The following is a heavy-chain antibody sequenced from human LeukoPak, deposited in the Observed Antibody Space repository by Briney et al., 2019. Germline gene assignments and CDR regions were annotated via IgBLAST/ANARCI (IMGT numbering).Heavy chain of an antibody. V-gene: IGHV3-66*01. CDR2: IQTGGST. CDR1: GFTVSSTY. D-gene: IGHD3-10*01. J-gene: IGHJ6*03. Sequence: PGGSLRLSCAASGFTVSSTYMIWVRQPPGKGLEWVSVIQTGGSTSSADSVKGRFTISRDNSKNTMYLQMKSLRAEDTAMYYCARGYYYYYMDVWGKGTTVTISS. CDR3: ARGYYYYYMDV.